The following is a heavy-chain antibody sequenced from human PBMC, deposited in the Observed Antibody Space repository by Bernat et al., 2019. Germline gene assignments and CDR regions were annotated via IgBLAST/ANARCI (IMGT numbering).Heavy chain of an antibody. CDR1: GFTFSSYN. Sequence: QVQLVVSGGGVVQPGRSLRLSCAASGFTFSSYNMHWVRQAPGKGLEWVAVISYDGSNKYYADSVKGRFTISRDNSKNALYLQMNSLRVEDTAVYYCARPPGGSSWYYYYYYIDVWGKGTTVTVSS. J-gene: IGHJ6*03. D-gene: IGHD6-13*01. CDR2: ISYDGSNK. CDR3: ARPPGGSSWYYYYYYIDV. V-gene: IGHV3-30-3*01.